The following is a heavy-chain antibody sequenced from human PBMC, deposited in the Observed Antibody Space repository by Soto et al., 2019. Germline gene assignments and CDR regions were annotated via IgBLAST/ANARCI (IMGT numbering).Heavy chain of an antibody. CDR2: IYPGDSDT. Sequence: GESLKISCKGSGYSFTSYWIGWVRQMPGKGLEWMGIIYPGDSDTRYSPSFQGQVTISADKSISTAYLQWSSLKASDTAMYYCARRVSFYRAAGPSDYWGQGTLVTVSS. D-gene: IGHD6-13*01. CDR3: ARRVSFYRAAGPSDY. J-gene: IGHJ4*02. V-gene: IGHV5-51*01. CDR1: GYSFTSYW.